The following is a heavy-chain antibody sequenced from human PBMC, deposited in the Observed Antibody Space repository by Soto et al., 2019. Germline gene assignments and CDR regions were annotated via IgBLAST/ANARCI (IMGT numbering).Heavy chain of an antibody. CDR2: ISAYNGNT. CDR3: ARGYCSGGSCYSFLGSYYYYYGMDV. D-gene: IGHD2-15*01. CDR1: GYTFTSYG. Sequence: ASVKVCCKASGYTFTSYGISWVRQAPGQGLEWMGWISAYNGNTNYAQKLQGRVTMTTDTSTSTAYMELRSLRSDDTAVYYCARGYCSGGSCYSFLGSYYYYYGMDVWGQGTTVTVS. J-gene: IGHJ6*02. V-gene: IGHV1-18*01.